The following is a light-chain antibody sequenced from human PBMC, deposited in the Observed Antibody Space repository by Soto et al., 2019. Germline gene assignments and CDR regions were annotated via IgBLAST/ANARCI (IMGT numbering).Light chain of an antibody. CDR2: EVS. CDR1: SSDVGGYKY. J-gene: IGLJ3*02. Sequence: QSARTQPASVSGSPGQSITISCSETSSDVGGYKYVSWYQQHPGKAPKLMIYEVSNRPSGVSNRFSGSKSGNTASLIISGLQAEDEADYYCSSYTSSSTRVFGGGTKLTVL. CDR3: SSYTSSSTRV. V-gene: IGLV2-14*01.